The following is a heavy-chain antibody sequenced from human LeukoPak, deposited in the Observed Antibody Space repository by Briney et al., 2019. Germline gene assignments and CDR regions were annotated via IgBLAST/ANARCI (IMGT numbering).Heavy chain of an antibody. V-gene: IGHV3-33*01. CDR2: IWYDGSNK. CDR1: GFTFSSYG. Sequence: GGSLRFSCAASGFTFSSYGMHWVRQAPGKGLEWVAVIWYDGSNKYYADSVKGRFTISRDNSKNTLYLQMNSLRAEDTAVYYCARNKMIYYYFDYWGQGTLVTVSS. D-gene: IGHD1-26*01. J-gene: IGHJ4*02. CDR3: ARNKMIYYYFDY.